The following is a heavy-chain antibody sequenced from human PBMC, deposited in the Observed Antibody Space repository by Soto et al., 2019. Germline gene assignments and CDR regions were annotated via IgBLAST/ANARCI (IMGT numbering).Heavy chain of an antibody. CDR1: GGSISSSSYY. CDR2: IYYSGST. J-gene: IGHJ4*02. Sequence: LSLTCTVSGGSISSSSYYWGWIRQPPGKGLEWIGSIYYSGSTYYNPSLKSRVTISVDTSKNQFSLKLSSVTAADTAVYYCARGYSSSWYPAPNPQVFDYWGQGTLVTVAS. V-gene: IGHV4-39*01. D-gene: IGHD6-13*01. CDR3: ARGYSSSWYPAPNPQVFDY.